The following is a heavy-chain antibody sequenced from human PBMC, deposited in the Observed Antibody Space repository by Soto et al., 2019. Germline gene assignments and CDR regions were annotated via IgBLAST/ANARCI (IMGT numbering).Heavy chain of an antibody. CDR3: ARTRYCSGGSCYGYYYYYGMDV. J-gene: IGHJ6*02. D-gene: IGHD2-15*01. Sequence: ESLKISVKGSGYSFTSYWISWVRQIPGKGLEWMGRIDPSDSYANYSPSFQGHVTISADKSISTAYLQWSSLKASDTAMYYCARTRYCSGGSCYGYYYYYGMDVWGQGTTVTVSS. CDR1: GYSFTSYW. V-gene: IGHV5-10-1*01. CDR2: IDPSDSYA.